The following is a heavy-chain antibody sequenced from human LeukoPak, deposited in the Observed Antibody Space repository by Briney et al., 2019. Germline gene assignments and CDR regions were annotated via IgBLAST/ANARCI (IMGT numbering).Heavy chain of an antibody. Sequence: GGSLRLSCAASGFTCSTYSMNWVRQAPGKGPEWVSSISSSSSSYIYYADSVKGRFTISRDNAKNSLYLQMNSLRAEDTAVYYCARDSSVAGDSRYWGQGTLVTVSS. CDR2: ISSSSSSYI. CDR1: GFTCSTYS. V-gene: IGHV3-21*01. D-gene: IGHD6-19*01. J-gene: IGHJ4*02. CDR3: ARDSSVAGDSRY.